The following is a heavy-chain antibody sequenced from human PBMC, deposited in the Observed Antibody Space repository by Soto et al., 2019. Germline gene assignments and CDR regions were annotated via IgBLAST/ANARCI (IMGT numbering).Heavy chain of an antibody. V-gene: IGHV4-39*01. J-gene: IGHJ4*02. CDR3: ATLWFGESPY. Sequence: QLQLQESGPGLVKPSETLSLTCTVSGGSISSSSYYWGWIRQPPGKGLEWIGSIYYSGSTYYNPSLKSRVTISVDTSKNQFSRKLSSVTAADTAVYYCATLWFGESPYWGQGTLVTVSS. CDR1: GGSISSSSYY. D-gene: IGHD3-10*01. CDR2: IYYSGST.